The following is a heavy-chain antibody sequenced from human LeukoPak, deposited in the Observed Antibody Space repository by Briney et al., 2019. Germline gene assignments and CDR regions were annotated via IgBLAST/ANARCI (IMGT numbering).Heavy chain of an antibody. CDR1: GFTFSSYS. CDR2: ISSSGSTI. Sequence: GGSLRLSCAASGFTFSSYSMNWVRQAPGKGLEWVSYISSSGSTIYYADSVKGRFTISRDNAKNSLYLQMNSLRAEDTAVYYCARDIRDVFDIWGQGTMVTVSS. CDR3: ARDIRDVFDI. V-gene: IGHV3-48*04. J-gene: IGHJ3*02.